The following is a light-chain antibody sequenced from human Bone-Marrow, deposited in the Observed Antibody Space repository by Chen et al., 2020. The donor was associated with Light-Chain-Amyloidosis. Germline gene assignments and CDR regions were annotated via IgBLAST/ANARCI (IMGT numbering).Light chain of an antibody. J-gene: IGKJ2*01. V-gene: IGKV4-1*01. CDR1: QSVLYSPNTKNS. Sequence: DIVMTQSPDPLAVSLGERATINCKSSQSVLYSPNTKNSLAWYQQKPGQPPKLLIAWASTREPGVPDRFSGSGSRTDFVLTINSLQAEDMAVYYCQQYYTTPYTFGQGTKLEIK. CDR3: QQYYTTPYT. CDR2: WAS.